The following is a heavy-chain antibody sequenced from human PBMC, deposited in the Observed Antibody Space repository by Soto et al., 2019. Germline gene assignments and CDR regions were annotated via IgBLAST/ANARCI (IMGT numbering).Heavy chain of an antibody. CDR1: GYTFTTYY. CDR2: VNPNGGAT. V-gene: IGHV1-46*01. CDR3: ARGISGTYTALDY. D-gene: IGHD1-26*01. Sequence: QVQLVQSGAEVKKPGASVKFSCKASGYTFTTYYMHWLRQAPGQGLEWMGMVNPNGGATAYAQKFEARVTMTSDTSTSTVYMELSSLRSADTAVYYCARGISGTYTALDYWGQGSLGTVSS. J-gene: IGHJ4*02.